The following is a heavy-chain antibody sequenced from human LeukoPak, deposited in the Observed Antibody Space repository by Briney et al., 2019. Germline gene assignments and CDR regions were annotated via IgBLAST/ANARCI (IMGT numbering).Heavy chain of an antibody. CDR3: ARDRNSGWYFTH. CDR1: GFTFSTHA. J-gene: IGHJ4*02. D-gene: IGHD6-19*01. Sequence: PGGSLRLSCVASGFTFSTHAMHWVRQAPGRGLEWVAVISYDGRTKHYADSVKGRFTISRDNSENSLSLQINSLGPEDTAIYYCARDRNSGWYFTHWGQGTLVTVSS. CDR2: ISYDGRTK. V-gene: IGHV3-30*04.